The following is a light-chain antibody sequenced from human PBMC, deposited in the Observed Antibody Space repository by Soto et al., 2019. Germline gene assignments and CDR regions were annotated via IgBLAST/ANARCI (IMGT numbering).Light chain of an antibody. CDR1: QSISSN. Sequence: EIVMTQSPATLSVSPGERATLSCRASQSISSNLAWYQQKPGQAPSLLIYGASTRATGIAATFSGSGSGTEFPLTISSLQSEDFAVYYCQQYNTWPFTFGPGTKVDIK. CDR2: GAS. V-gene: IGKV3-15*01. J-gene: IGKJ3*01. CDR3: QQYNTWPFT.